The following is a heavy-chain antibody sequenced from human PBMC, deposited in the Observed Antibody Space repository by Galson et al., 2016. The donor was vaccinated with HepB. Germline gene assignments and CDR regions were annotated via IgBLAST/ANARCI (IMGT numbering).Heavy chain of an antibody. V-gene: IGHV3-72*01. CDR1: GFTFSNYN. Sequence: SLRLSCAASGFTFSNYNMDWVRQAPGKGLEWVARTRNKARSYTTEYAASVKGRFTISRGDSQNSVYLQMNSLNTEDTALYYCIRASSSSGYWYFDLWGRGTLVTVSS. CDR3: IRASSSSGYWYFDL. D-gene: IGHD6-6*01. CDR2: TRNKARSYTT. J-gene: IGHJ2*01.